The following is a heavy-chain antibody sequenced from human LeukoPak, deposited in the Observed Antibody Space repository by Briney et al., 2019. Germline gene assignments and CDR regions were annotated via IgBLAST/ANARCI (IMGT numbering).Heavy chain of an antibody. CDR1: GYTFTGYC. Sequence: GASVEDLLKASGYTFTGYCNHWVRQAPGQGLEWMGRINPNSGGTNYAQKFQDRVTMTRDTSISTAYMELSSLRSDDTAMYYCARIGGDHSNLNWFDPWGQGTMVTVSS. D-gene: IGHD4-11*01. J-gene: IGHJ5*02. V-gene: IGHV1-2*02. CDR3: ARIGGDHSNLNWFDP. CDR2: INPNSGGT.